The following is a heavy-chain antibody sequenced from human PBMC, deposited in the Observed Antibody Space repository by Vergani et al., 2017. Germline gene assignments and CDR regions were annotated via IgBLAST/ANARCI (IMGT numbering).Heavy chain of an antibody. D-gene: IGHD3-10*01. Sequence: EVLLVESGGGLVQPGGSLRLSCAASGFTFSAYWMNWVRQAPGEGLEWVSGISGSGGFTYYADSVKGRFTISRDNSKNTMFLQMNSLRAEDTAVYYCASPYYYGSGSYYLFDYWGQGTLVTVSS. J-gene: IGHJ4*02. CDR2: ISGSGGFT. V-gene: IGHV3-23*04. CDR3: ASPYYYGSGSYYLFDY. CDR1: GFTFSAYW.